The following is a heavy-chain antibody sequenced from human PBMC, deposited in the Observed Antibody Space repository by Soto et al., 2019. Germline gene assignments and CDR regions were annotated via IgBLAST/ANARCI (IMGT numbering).Heavy chain of an antibody. CDR1: GGTFSSYT. J-gene: IGHJ4*01. CDR2: ISAYNGNT. D-gene: IGHD3-9*01. V-gene: IGHV1-18*01. CDR3: ERGIGVDESRYLDWEYYFDN. Sequence: ASVKVSFKASGGTFSSYTISWARQAPGQGLEWMGWISAYNGNTNYAQKLQGRVTMTTDTSTSTAYMELRSLTSDDTAVYYCERGIGVDESRYLDWEYYFDNWG.